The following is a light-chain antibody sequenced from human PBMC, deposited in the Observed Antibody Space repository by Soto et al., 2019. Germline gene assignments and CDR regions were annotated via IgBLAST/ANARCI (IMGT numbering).Light chain of an antibody. CDR3: QQYQYRASPLLT. CDR2: AAS. V-gene: IGKV3-20*01. J-gene: IGKJ3*01. CDR1: QSVSTNS. Sequence: EIVLTQSPGTLSLSPGERATLSCRASQSVSTNSLVWYQQKPGQAPRLLIYAASNRATGIPDRFSGSGSGIDFTVTISRLGREDFAVYYCQQYQYRASPLLTVGRGTKVDIK.